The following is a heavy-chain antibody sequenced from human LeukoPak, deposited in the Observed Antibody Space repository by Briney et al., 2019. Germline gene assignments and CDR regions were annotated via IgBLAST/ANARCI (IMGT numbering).Heavy chain of an antibody. CDR1: GGSISSYY. CDR2: IYYSGST. Sequence: SETLSLTCTVSGGSISSYYWSWIRQPPGKGLEWIGYIYYSGSTNYNPSLKSRVTISVGRSKNQFSLKLSSVTAADTAVYYCASWLAARPAYFDYWGQGTLVTVSS. CDR3: ASWLAARPAYFDY. J-gene: IGHJ4*02. D-gene: IGHD6-6*01. V-gene: IGHV4-59*12.